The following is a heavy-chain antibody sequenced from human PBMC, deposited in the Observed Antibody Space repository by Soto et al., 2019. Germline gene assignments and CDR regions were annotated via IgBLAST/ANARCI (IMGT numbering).Heavy chain of an antibody. D-gene: IGHD6-6*01. CDR2: IKQDGSEK. V-gene: IGHV3-7*01. CDR3: ARDQLGTVDY. Sequence: EVQLVESGGGLVQPGGSLRLSCAASGFTFSSYWMSWVRQAPGKGLEWVANIKQDGSEKYYVDSVKGRFTISRDNAKSSRYVQMNGLRAEDTAVYDCARDQLGTVDYWGQGTLVTVSS. CDR1: GFTFSSYW. J-gene: IGHJ4*02.